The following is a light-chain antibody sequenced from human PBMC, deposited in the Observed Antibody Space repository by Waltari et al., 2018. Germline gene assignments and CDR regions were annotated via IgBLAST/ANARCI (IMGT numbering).Light chain of an antibody. J-gene: IGKJ4*01. V-gene: IGKV2-30*02. Sequence: DVVLTQSPLSLPVTLGQPASISCQSSQSLVHSAGNTYLAWFHQRPGQSPRRLIYKVSNRESGVPDRFSASGSGTDFTLKISRVEAEDVGVYYCMQGTHWPLTFGGGTKVEMK. CDR2: KVS. CDR1: QSLVHSAGNTY. CDR3: MQGTHWPLT.